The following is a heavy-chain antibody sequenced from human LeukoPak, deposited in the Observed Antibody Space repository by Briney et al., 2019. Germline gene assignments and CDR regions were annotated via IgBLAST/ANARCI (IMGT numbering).Heavy chain of an antibody. CDR3: AKDGPLYGSGSYYD. CDR2: ISGIGGST. V-gene: IGHV3-23*01. D-gene: IGHD3-10*01. CDR1: GFTFSRYA. Sequence: GGSLRLSCAASGFTFSRYAMSWVRQAPGKGLEWVSAISGIGGSTYYADSVKGRFTISRDNSKNTLYLQMNSLRAEDTAVYYCAKDGPLYGSGSYYDWGQGTLVTVSS. J-gene: IGHJ4*02.